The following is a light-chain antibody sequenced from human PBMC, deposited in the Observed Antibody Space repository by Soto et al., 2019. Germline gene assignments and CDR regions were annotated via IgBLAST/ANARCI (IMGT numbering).Light chain of an antibody. CDR1: QSLLHSNGYNY. Sequence: DIVITQSPLSLPVTPGEPASISCRSSQSLLHSNGYNYLDWYLQKPGQSPQLLIYLGSNRASGVPDRFSGSGSGTDFTLKFSRVEAEDVGVYYCMQALQTPFTFGPGTKVDIK. V-gene: IGKV2-28*01. CDR3: MQALQTPFT. CDR2: LGS. J-gene: IGKJ3*01.